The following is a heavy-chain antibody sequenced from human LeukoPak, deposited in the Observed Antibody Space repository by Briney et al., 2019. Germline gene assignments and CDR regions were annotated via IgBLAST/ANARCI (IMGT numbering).Heavy chain of an antibody. CDR3: ARGTTVTTGFDY. V-gene: IGHV4-59*12. CDR2: IYHSGST. J-gene: IGHJ4*02. CDR1: GDSMNNYF. D-gene: IGHD4-17*01. Sequence: SETLSLTCTVSGDSMNNYFWSWIRQPAGKGLEWIGYIYHSGSTYYNPSLKSRVTISVDRSKNQFSLKLSSVTAADTAVYYCARGTTVTTGFDYWGQGTLVTVSS.